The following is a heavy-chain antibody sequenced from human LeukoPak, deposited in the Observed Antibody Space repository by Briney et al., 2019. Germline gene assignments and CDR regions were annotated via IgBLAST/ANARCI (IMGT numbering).Heavy chain of an antibody. CDR2: IYYSGST. Sequence: SETLSLTCTVSGGSISSSSYYWGWIRQPPGKGLEWIGSIYYSGSTYYNPSLKSRVTISVDTSKNQLSLKLSSVTAADTAVYYCARLDLEPRGYWGQGTLGTVSS. CDR1: GGSISSSSYY. J-gene: IGHJ4*02. D-gene: IGHD1-14*01. V-gene: IGHV4-39*01. CDR3: ARLDLEPRGY.